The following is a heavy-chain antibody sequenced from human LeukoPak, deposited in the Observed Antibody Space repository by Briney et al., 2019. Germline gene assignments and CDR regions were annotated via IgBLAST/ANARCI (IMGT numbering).Heavy chain of an antibody. J-gene: IGHJ4*02. CDR3: ARMPLGYCSGGSCSASDY. D-gene: IGHD2-15*01. CDR2: IYPGDSDT. Sequence: GESLKISCKGSGYSFSNYWIGWVRQMAGKGLEWMGIIYPGDSDTRYSPSFQGQVTISADKSISTAYLQWSSLKASDTAMYYCARMPLGYCSGGSCSASDYWGQGTLVTVSS. V-gene: IGHV5-51*01. CDR1: GYSFSNYW.